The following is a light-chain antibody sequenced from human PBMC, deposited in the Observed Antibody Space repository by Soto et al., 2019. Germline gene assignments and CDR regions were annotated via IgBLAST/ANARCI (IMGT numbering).Light chain of an antibody. CDR1: SSDVGGYNY. V-gene: IGLV2-14*01. CDR2: DVS. CDR3: SSYTSSSTLYVI. J-gene: IGLJ2*01. Sequence: QSALTQPASVSGSPGQSITISCTGTSSDVGGYNYVSWYQQHPGKAPKLMIYDVSGRPSGVSNRFSGSKSGNAASLTISGLQAEDEADYYCSSYTSSSTLYVIFGGGTKLTVL.